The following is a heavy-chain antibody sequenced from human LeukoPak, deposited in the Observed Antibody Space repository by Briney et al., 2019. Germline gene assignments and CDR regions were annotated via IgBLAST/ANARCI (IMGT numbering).Heavy chain of an antibody. D-gene: IGHD6-6*01. J-gene: IGHJ6*02. V-gene: IGHV4-39*07. Sequence: SETLSLTCTVSGDSVSSSSYYWAWIRQPPGKGLEWIGSMYYSGSTYYSPSLKSRVTISVDTSDNQFSLKLTAVTAADTAVYYCAREVGSSSHYYALDVWGRGTTATVSS. CDR3: AREVGSSSHYYALDV. CDR1: GDSVSSSSYY. CDR2: MYYSGST.